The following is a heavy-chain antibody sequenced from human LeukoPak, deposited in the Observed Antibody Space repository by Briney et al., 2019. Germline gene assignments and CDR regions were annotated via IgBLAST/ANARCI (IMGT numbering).Heavy chain of an antibody. CDR2: IHYSGST. CDR1: GGSMTNYY. J-gene: IGHJ6*04. D-gene: IGHD3-22*01. CDR3: ARTYYDSTDYSPPGDV. V-gene: IGHV4-59*01. Sequence: SETLSLACSVPGGSMTNYYCAWIRQPSGKGLEWIGHIHYSGSTNYNPSRRSRDTISVGTSKNQFSLKLTSVTAADTAVYYCARTYYDSTDYSPPGDVWGKGTTVTVPS.